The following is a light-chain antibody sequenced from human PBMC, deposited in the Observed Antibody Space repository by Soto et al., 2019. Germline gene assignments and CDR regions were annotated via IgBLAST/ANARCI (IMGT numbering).Light chain of an antibody. Sequence: QSALTQPASVSGSPGQSITISCTGTSSDVGSYNLVSWYQQHPGKAPKLMIYEGSKRPSGVSNRFSGSKSGNTASLTISGLQAEDEADYYCYSYAGSSPVFGTGTKVNVL. CDR1: SSDVGSYNL. V-gene: IGLV2-23*01. CDR3: YSYAGSSPV. J-gene: IGLJ1*01. CDR2: EGS.